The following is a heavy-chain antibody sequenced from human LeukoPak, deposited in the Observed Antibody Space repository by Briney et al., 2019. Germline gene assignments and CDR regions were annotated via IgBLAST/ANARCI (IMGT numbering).Heavy chain of an antibody. CDR1: RFTFSDYW. J-gene: IGHJ4*02. D-gene: IGHD3-10*01. CDR2: INQDGSEK. Sequence: PGGSLRLSCAASRFTFSDYWMSWVRQAPGKGLEWVANINQDGSEKYYVDSVEGRFSISRDNAKNSLYLQMNSLRAEDTAVYYCARSHRSFASGSGDFWGQGTLVTVSS. CDR3: ARSHRSFASGSGDF. V-gene: IGHV3-7*05.